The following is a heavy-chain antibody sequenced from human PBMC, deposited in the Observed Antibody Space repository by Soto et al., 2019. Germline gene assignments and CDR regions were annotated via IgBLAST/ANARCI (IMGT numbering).Heavy chain of an antibody. CDR3: ARGHPYSSESGDY. J-gene: IGHJ4*02. D-gene: IGHD6-25*01. CDR1: GYTFTSYA. CDR2: INAGNGNT. V-gene: IGHV1-3*01. Sequence: QVQLVQSGAEVKKPGASVKVSCKASGYTFTSYAMHWVRQAPGQRLEWMGWINAGNGNTKYSQKFQGRVTITRDTSARKAYMELSSLRSEDTAVYYCARGHPYSSESGDYWGQGPLVTVSS.